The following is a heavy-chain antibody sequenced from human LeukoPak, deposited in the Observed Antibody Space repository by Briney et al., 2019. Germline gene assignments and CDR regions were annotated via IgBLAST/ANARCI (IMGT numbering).Heavy chain of an antibody. CDR1: GFTFSSYG. Sequence: PGGSLRLSCAASGFTFSSYGMHLVRQAPGKGLEWVAVISYDGSNKYYADSVKGRFTISRDNSKNTLYLQMNSPRAEDTAVYYCAKFEDYSNSFDYWGQGTLVTVSS. CDR3: AKFEDYSNSFDY. J-gene: IGHJ4*02. CDR2: ISYDGSNK. V-gene: IGHV3-30*18. D-gene: IGHD4-11*01.